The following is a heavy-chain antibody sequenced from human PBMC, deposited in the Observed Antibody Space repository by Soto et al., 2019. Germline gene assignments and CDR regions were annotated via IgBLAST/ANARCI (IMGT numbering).Heavy chain of an antibody. Sequence: PSETLSLTCTVSGGSVSSGDYFWSWLRQSPGKRLEWTAYIYYSGSTNYNPSLKSRATISVDTSKSQVSLTLTSMTAADAALYYCARSPNYYYYGFDVWGQGTAVTVSS. CDR2: IYYSGST. CDR3: ARSPNYYYYGFDV. V-gene: IGHV4-61*08. CDR1: GGSVSSGDYF. J-gene: IGHJ6*02. D-gene: IGHD3-10*01.